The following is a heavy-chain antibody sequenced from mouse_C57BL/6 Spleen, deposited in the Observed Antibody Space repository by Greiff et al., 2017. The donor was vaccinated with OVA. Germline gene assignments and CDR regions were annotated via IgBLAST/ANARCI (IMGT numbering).Heavy chain of an antibody. CDR1: GISFTTGNYR. CDR3: ARERLYDYAMDY. V-gene: IGHV3-5*01. D-gene: IGHD2-4*01. J-gene: IGHJ4*01. CDR2: IYYSGTI. Sequence: EVQLVESGPGLVKPSQTVFLTCTVTGISFTTGNYRWSWIRQFPGNKLEWIGYIYYSGTITYNPSLPSRTTITRDTPKNQFFLEMNSLTAEDTATYYCARERLYDYAMDYWGQGTSVTVSS.